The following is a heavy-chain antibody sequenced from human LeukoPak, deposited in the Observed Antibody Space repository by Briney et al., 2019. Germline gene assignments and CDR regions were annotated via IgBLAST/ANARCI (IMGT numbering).Heavy chain of an antibody. D-gene: IGHD3-9*01. CDR3: ATNNPYDILTGYADY. V-gene: IGHV1-46*01. CDR2: INSKSGTT. Sequence: ASVKVSCKASGYTFTSYYMQWVRQAPGQGLEWIGIINSKSGTTNYAQKFQGRVTITADESTSTAYMELSSLRSEDTAVYYCATNNPYDILTGYADYWGQGTLVTVSS. CDR1: GYTFTSYY. J-gene: IGHJ4*02.